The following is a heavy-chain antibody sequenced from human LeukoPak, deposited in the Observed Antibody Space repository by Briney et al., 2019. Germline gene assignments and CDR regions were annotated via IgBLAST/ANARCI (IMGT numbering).Heavy chain of an antibody. CDR2: ISAYNGNT. CDR1: GYTFTSYG. D-gene: IGHD5-12*01. V-gene: IGHV1-18*01. J-gene: IGHJ4*02. Sequence: GASVKVSCKASGYTFTSYGISWVRQAPGQGLEWMGWISAYNGNTNYAQKLQGRVTMTTDTSTSTAYMELRSLRSDDTAVYYCAREDGDIVATNGGDYWGQGTLVTVSS. CDR3: AREDGDIVATNGGDY.